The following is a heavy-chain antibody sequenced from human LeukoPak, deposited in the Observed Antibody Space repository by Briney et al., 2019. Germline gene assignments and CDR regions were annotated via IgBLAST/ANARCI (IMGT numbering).Heavy chain of an antibody. V-gene: IGHV4-59*02. CDR3: ARAGSGWSFDY. Sequence: SETLSLTCTVSGGSVSTYYWSWTRQPPGKELEWIGYVSHSGNTNCNPSLKSRLTMSLDTSKNHFSLRLSSVNAADTAVYYCARAGSGWSFDYWGQGSLVTVSS. D-gene: IGHD6-19*01. CDR2: VSHSGNT. J-gene: IGHJ4*02. CDR1: GGSVSTYY.